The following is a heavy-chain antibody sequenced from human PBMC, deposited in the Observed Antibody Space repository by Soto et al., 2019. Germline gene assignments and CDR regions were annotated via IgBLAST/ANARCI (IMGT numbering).Heavy chain of an antibody. Sequence: EVQLLESGGGLVQPGGSLRLSCAASGFTFSHYAMSWVRQAPGKGLEWVSTITYSGGSTYYADSVKGRFIISRDNSKNTRYLQMNSLRVEATAVVYCAKKLHFGSGTYYFCFDCWGQGTLVTVSS. CDR2: ITYSGGST. J-gene: IGHJ4*02. D-gene: IGHD3-10*01. CDR1: GFTFSHYA. V-gene: IGHV3-23*01. CDR3: AKKLHFGSGTYYFCFDC.